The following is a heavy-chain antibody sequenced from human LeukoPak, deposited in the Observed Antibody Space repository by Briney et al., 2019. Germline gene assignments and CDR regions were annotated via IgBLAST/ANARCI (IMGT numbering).Heavy chain of an antibody. V-gene: IGHV3-48*03. J-gene: IGHJ4*02. Sequence: GGSLRLSCAASGFTFSSYEMNWVRQAPGKGLEWVSYITSSGSTIYYADSVKGRFTISRDNAKNSLYLQMNSLRAEDSAVYYCAKDVQSWPTYSDYWGQGTLVTVSS. D-gene: IGHD1-1*01. CDR3: AKDVQSWPTYSDY. CDR2: ITSSGSTI. CDR1: GFTFSSYE.